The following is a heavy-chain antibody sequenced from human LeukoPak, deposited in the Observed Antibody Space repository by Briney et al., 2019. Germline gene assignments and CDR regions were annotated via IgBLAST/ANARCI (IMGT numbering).Heavy chain of an antibody. Sequence: GGSLRLSCAASGFTFSSYGMHWVRQAPGKGLEWVAVISYDGSNKYYADSVKGRFTISIDNSKNTLYLQMNSLRAEDTAVYYCAKPKNILTGSDAFDIWGQGTMVTVSS. J-gene: IGHJ3*02. V-gene: IGHV3-30*18. CDR2: ISYDGSNK. CDR3: AKPKNILTGSDAFDI. CDR1: GFTFSSYG. D-gene: IGHD3-9*01.